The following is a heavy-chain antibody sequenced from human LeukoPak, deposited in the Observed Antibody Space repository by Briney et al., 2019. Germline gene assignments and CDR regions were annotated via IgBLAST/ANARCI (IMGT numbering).Heavy chain of an antibody. CDR2: IDHTGST. D-gene: IGHD3-10*01. Sequence: SETLSLTCSVSGDSISIYYWSWIRQPPGKGLEWIGYIDHTGSTYYNPSLKSRVTISVDTSKNQFSLKLNSVTAADTAVYYCARGSSITAGVPDYWGQGTLVTVSS. CDR1: GDSISIYY. CDR3: ARGSSITAGVPDY. V-gene: IGHV4-59*12. J-gene: IGHJ4*02.